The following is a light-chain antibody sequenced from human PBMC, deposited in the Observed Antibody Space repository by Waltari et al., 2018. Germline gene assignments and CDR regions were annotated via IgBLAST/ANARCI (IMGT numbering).Light chain of an antibody. CDR1: SGHSSNI. CDR3: QPGGHGTWV. CDR2: VNSDGSH. Sequence: QLVLTQSLSASASLGASVRLTCTLSSGHSSNIIAWHQQQSDEGPRYLMKVNSDGSHSKGDEIPDRFSGSGSGAERYLTISSVQSEYDADYCCQPGGHGTWVFGGGTKLTIL. V-gene: IGLV4-69*01. J-gene: IGLJ3*02.